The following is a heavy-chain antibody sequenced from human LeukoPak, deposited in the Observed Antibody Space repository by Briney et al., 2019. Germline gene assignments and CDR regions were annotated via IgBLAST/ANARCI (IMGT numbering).Heavy chain of an antibody. D-gene: IGHD3-22*01. V-gene: IGHV1-69*13. CDR2: IIPIFGTA. CDR1: GGTFSSYA. Sequence: ASVKVSCKASGGTFSSYAISWVRQAPGQGLEWMGGIIPIFGTANYAQKFQGRVTITADESTSTAYMELSSLRSEDTAAYYCARVHITMIVVVTRGWFDPWGQGTLVTVSS. CDR3: ARVHITMIVVVTRGWFDP. J-gene: IGHJ5*02.